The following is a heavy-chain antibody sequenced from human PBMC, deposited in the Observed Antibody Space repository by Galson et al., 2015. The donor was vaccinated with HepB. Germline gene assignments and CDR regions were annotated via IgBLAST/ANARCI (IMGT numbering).Heavy chain of an antibody. CDR2: ISGSSSDI. CDR1: GFTFSGYS. Sequence: SLRLSCAASGFTFSGYSMNWVRQAPGRGLEWVSCISGSSSDIYYGDSVKGRFTISRDNAKNSLYLQMNSLRVEDTAVYYCVRDVSGGGGSSSWYFYGMDVWGQGTTVTVSS. V-gene: IGHV3-21*01. CDR3: VRDVSGGGGSSSWYFYGMDV. J-gene: IGHJ6*02. D-gene: IGHD6-13*01.